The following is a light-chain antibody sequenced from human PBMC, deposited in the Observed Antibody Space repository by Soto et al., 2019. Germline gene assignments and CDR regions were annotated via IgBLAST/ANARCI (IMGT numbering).Light chain of an antibody. V-gene: IGKV3-11*01. Sequence: ETVLTQSPGTLSLSPGETATLSCRASQSIAADYLAWYQQKPGQAPRLLIYGISNRATGTPDRFSGSGSGTDFPLTISSLAPEDFAVYYCQQRSNWPPTFGPGT. J-gene: IGKJ1*01. CDR3: QQRSNWPPT. CDR2: GIS. CDR1: QSIAAD.